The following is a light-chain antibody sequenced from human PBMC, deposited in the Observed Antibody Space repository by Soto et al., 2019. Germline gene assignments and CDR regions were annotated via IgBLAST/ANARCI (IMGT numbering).Light chain of an antibody. CDR2: EVG. Sequence: QSALTQPPSASGSPGQSVTISCTGTSSDVGGYNYVSWYQQHPGKAPKLMIYEVGKWPSGVPDRFSGSKSGNTASLTVSGLQAEDEADYYCSSHAGSTPVVFGGGTKVTVL. J-gene: IGLJ2*01. CDR1: SSDVGGYNY. V-gene: IGLV2-8*01. CDR3: SSHAGSTPVV.